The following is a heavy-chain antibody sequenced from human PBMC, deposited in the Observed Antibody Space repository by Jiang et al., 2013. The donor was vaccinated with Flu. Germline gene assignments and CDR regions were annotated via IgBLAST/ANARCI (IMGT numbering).Heavy chain of an antibody. V-gene: IGHV3-33*01. CDR2: TWSDGSET. CDR1: GFTFSSSG. D-gene: IGHD5-24*01. Sequence: VQLVESGGGVVQPGGSLRLSCAASGFTFSSSGLYWVRQAPGKGLEWVAVTWSDGSETYHSDSVKGRFTISRDNAKTTLYLQMNSLRAEDTAVYYCGIARDGYWGQGAMVTVSS. J-gene: IGHJ4*02. CDR3: GIARDGY.